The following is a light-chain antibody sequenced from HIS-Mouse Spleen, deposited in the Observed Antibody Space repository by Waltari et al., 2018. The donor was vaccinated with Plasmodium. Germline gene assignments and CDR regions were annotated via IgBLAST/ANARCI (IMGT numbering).Light chain of an antibody. CDR2: EDS. V-gene: IGLV3-10*01. CDR1: ALPKQY. J-gene: IGLJ3*02. CDR3: YSTDSSGNHRV. Sequence: SYELTQPPSVSVSPGKTARITCSGDALPKQYAYWYPQKSGQAPVLVISEDSKRPSGIPERFSGSSSGTMATLTISGAQVEDEADYYCYSTDSSGNHRVFGGGTKLTVL.